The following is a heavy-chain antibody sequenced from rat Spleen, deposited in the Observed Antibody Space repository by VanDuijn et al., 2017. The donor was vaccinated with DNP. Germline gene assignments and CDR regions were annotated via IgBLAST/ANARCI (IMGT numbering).Heavy chain of an antibody. Sequence: EVQLVESGGGLVQPGRSLKLSCAASGFTFSAYYMAWVRQAPAKGLEWVAYIGSPAYAPYYADSVKGRFTISRDNAKSTLYLQMNSLRSEDTATYYCTSKRAMDAWGQGTSVTVSS. CDR2: IGSPAYAP. D-gene: IGHD1-11*01. V-gene: IGHV5-22*01. J-gene: IGHJ4*01. CDR1: GFTFSAYY. CDR3: TSKRAMDA.